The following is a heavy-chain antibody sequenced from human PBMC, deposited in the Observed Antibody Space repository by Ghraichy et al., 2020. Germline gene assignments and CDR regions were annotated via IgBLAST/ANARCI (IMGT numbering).Heavy chain of an antibody. CDR3: ARHGQVRDSWSGYYFYYGMDV. D-gene: IGHD3-3*01. CDR2: IHYSGRT. V-gene: IGHV4-39*01. J-gene: IGHJ6*02. Sequence: SETLSLTCTVSGGSISSSSYYWDWIRQPPGKGLEWIGSIHYSGRTYYNPSLKSRVTIFVDTSKNQFSLQMSSVTAADTAVYYCARHGQVRDSWSGYYFYYGMDVWGQGTTVTVSS. CDR1: GGSISSSSYY.